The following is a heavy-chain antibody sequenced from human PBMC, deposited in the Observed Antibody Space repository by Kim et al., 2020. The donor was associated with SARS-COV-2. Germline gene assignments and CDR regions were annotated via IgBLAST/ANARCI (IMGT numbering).Heavy chain of an antibody. V-gene: IGHV1-3*01. Sequence: ASVKVSCKASGYTFTSYAMHWVRQAPGQRLEWMGWINAGNGNTKYSQKFQGRVTITRDTSASTAYMELSSLRSEDTAVYYCARVLMSLARGCGGDCPNWFDPWGQGTLVTVSS. CDR3: ARVLMSLARGCGGDCPNWFDP. D-gene: IGHD2-21*02. J-gene: IGHJ5*02. CDR1: GYTFTSYA. CDR2: INAGNGNT.